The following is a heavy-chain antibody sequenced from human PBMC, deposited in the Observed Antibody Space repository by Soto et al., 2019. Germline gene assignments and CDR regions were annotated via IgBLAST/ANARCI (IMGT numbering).Heavy chain of an antibody. J-gene: IGHJ4*02. CDR2: RYYSGNT. V-gene: IGHV4-30-4*01. CDR1: GVSITSGSYY. Sequence: TSETLSLTCTVSGVSITSGSYYWTWVRQSPGKGLEWIGYRYYSGNTYYNPSLNSRATISVDTSKNQFFLKLTSVTAADTAVYYCARGGYDTSGQTFIGWGPDCWGQGTLVTVSS. D-gene: IGHD3-22*01. CDR3: ARGGYDTSGQTFIGWGPDC.